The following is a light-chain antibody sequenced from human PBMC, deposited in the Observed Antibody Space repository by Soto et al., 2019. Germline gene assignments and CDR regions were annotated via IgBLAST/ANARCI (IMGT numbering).Light chain of an antibody. CDR2: EGS. J-gene: IGLJ2*01. V-gene: IGLV2-23*03. CDR3: CSYAGSSTFV. Sequence: QSALTQPACVSGSPGQSITISYTGTSSDVGSYNLVSWYQQHPGKAPKLMIYEGSKRPSGVSNRFSGSKSGNTASLTISGLQAEDEADYYCCSYAGSSTFVFGGGTKVTVL. CDR1: SSDVGSYNL.